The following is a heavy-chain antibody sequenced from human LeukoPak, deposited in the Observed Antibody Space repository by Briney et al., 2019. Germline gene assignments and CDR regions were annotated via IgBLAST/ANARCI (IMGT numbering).Heavy chain of an antibody. CDR1: GYTFTGYY. J-gene: IGHJ6*02. D-gene: IGHD1-26*01. V-gene: IGHV1-2*06. CDR3: ARVGRSGSYYDYYYYGMDV. Sequence: ASVKVSCKASGYTFTGYYVHWVRQAPGQGLEWMGRINPNSGDTNYAQKFQGRVTMTRDTSISTAYMELSRLRSDDTAVYYCARVGRSGSYYDYYYYGMDVWGQGTTVTVSS. CDR2: INPNSGDT.